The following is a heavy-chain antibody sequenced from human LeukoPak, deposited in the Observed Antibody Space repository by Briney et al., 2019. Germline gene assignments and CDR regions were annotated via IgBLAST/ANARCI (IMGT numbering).Heavy chain of an antibody. Sequence: SETLSLTCSVSGYSISSGYYWGWIRQPPGKGLEWIGSIYHSGSTYYNPSLKSRVTISVDTSKNQFSLKLSSVTAADTAVYYCARDRRPSSGLDYWGQGTLVTVSS. D-gene: IGHD6-19*01. V-gene: IGHV4-38-2*02. J-gene: IGHJ4*02. CDR2: IYHSGST. CDR1: GYSISSGYY. CDR3: ARDRRPSSGLDY.